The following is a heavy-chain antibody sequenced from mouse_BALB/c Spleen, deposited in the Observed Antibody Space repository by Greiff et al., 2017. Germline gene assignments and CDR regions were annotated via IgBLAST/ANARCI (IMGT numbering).Heavy chain of an antibody. J-gene: IGHJ4*01. CDR1: GFTFSSYA. CDR2: ISSGGST. D-gene: IGHD2-10*01. Sequence: DVKLVESGGGLVKPGGSLKLSCAASGFTFSSYAMSWVRQTPEKRLEWVASISSGGSTYYPDSVKGRFTISRDNARNILYLQMSSLRSEDTAMYYCARGLTYYGNNYAMDYWGQGTSVTVSS. V-gene: IGHV5-6-5*01. CDR3: ARGLTYYGNNYAMDY.